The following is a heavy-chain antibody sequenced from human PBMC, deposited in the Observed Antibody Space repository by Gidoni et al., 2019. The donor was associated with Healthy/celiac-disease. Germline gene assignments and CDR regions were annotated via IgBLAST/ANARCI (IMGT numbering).Heavy chain of an antibody. CDR1: GSTFGDYA. D-gene: IGHD3-22*01. CDR2: IRSKAYGGTT. CDR3: TRTYYDSSGYYLVYAFDI. Sequence: EVQLGESGGGWAQPGRSLRLSWTGSGSTFGDYAMSWLRQAPGKGLACVGFIRSKAYGGTTEYAASVKGRFTISRDYSKSIAYLQMNSLKTEDTAVYYCTRTYYDSSGYYLVYAFDIWGQGTMVTVSS. J-gene: IGHJ3*02. V-gene: IGHV3-49*03.